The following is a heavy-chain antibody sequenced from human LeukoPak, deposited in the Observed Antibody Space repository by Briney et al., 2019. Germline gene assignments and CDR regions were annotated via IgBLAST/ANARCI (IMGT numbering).Heavy chain of an antibody. J-gene: IGHJ4*02. CDR2: ISAYNGNT. Sequence: ASVKVSCKASGYTFTSYGISWVRQDPGQGLEWMGWISAYNGNTNYAQKLQGRVTMTTDTSTSTAYMELRSLRSDDTAVYYCARSKRYSGYDSRGDLDYWGQGTLVTVSS. D-gene: IGHD5-12*01. CDR1: GYTFTSYG. V-gene: IGHV1-18*04. CDR3: ARSKRYSGYDSRGDLDY.